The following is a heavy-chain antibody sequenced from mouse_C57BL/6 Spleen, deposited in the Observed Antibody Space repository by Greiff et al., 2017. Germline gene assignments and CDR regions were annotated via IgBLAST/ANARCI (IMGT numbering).Heavy chain of an antibody. CDR1: GFTFSDYG. J-gene: IGHJ4*01. CDR2: ISSGSSTI. D-gene: IGHD1-1*01. CDR3: ARQGDYGSSYAMDY. Sequence: EVHLVESGGGLVKPGGSLKLSCAASGFTFSDYGMHWVRQAPEKGLEWVAYISSGSSTIYYADTVKGRFTISRDNAKNTLFLQMTSLRSEDTAMYYCARQGDYGSSYAMDYWGQGTSVTVSS. V-gene: IGHV5-17*01.